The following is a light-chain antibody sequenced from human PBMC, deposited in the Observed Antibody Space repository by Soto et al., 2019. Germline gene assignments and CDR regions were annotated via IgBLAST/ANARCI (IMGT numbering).Light chain of an antibody. J-gene: IGKJ1*01. CDR1: QSVSSN. CDR3: QQYNNWLLRT. V-gene: IGKV3-15*01. Sequence: EIVMTQSPVTLSVSPGERATLSCRASQSVSSNLAWYQQKPGQAPRLLIYGASTRATGIPARFSGSGSGTEFTLTISSLQSEDFAVYYCQQYNNWLLRTFGQGTKVEIK. CDR2: GAS.